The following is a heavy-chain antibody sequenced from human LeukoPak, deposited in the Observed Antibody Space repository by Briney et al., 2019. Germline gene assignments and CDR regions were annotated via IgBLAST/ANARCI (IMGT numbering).Heavy chain of an antibody. CDR3: AKIGVIGNWYYDV. J-gene: IGHJ2*01. Sequence: GSLRLSCAASGFSFSSHGMSWVRQAPWKGPEWVSSISSGSDYTYYADSVKGRFTISRDNSKNTLYLQMNSLRAGDTAIYYCAKIGVIGNWYYDVWGRGTLVTVSS. CDR1: GFSFSSHG. D-gene: IGHD3-10*01. CDR2: ISSGSDYT. V-gene: IGHV3-23*01.